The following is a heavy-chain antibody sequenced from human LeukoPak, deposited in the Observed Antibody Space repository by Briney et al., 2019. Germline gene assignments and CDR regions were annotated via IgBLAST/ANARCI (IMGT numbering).Heavy chain of an antibody. Sequence: ASVKVSCKASGYIFTDYYIHWVRQAPGQGLEWMGWINPKSGGTNYVQKFQGRVTMTRDTSISTAYMDLSSLRSDDTAVYYCASRTLGLLRKGGPMDVWGKGTTVTVSS. J-gene: IGHJ6*03. V-gene: IGHV1-2*02. CDR1: GYIFTDYY. CDR2: INPKSGGT. CDR3: ASRTLGLLRKGGPMDV. D-gene: IGHD3-16*01.